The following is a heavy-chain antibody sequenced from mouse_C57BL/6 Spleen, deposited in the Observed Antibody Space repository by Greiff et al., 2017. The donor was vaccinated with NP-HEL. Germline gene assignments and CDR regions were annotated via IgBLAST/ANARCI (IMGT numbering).Heavy chain of an antibody. Sequence: EVHLVESGGDLVKPGGSLKLSCAASGFTFSSYGMSWVRQTPDKRLEWVATISSGGSYTYYPDSVKGRFTISRDNAKNTLYLQMSSLKSEDTAMYYCARHGGSSGSSSYWYFDVWGTGTTVTVSS. J-gene: IGHJ1*03. CDR1: GFTFSSYG. D-gene: IGHD3-2*02. V-gene: IGHV5-6*01. CDR3: ARHGGSSGSSSYWYFDV. CDR2: ISSGGSYT.